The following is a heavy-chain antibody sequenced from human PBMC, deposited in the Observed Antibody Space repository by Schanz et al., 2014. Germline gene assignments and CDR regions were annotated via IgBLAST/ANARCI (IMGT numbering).Heavy chain of an antibody. CDR1: GFTFDDYA. V-gene: IGHV3-9*01. Sequence: VHLVESGGGLVQPGRSLRLSCAASGFTFDDYAMHWVRQAPGQGLEWVSGITWNSATIAYADSVKGRFTISRDNAKNSLYLQMNSLRPEDTALYFCAKDVHCTTARCYTFDMWGQGTMVTVSS. CDR2: ITWNSATI. CDR3: AKDVHCTTARCYTFDM. J-gene: IGHJ3*02. D-gene: IGHD2-2*02.